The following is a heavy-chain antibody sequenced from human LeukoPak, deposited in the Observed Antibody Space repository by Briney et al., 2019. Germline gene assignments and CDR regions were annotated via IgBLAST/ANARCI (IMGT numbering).Heavy chain of an antibody. CDR1: GFTFSSYA. CDR2: ISGSGGST. CDR3: AKSSLLAVAGTGDY. J-gene: IGHJ4*02. V-gene: IGHV3-23*01. D-gene: IGHD6-19*01. Sequence: GGSPRLSCAASGFTFSSYAMSWVRQAPGKGLEWVSAISGSGGSTYYADSVKGRFTISRDNSKNTLYLQMNSLRAEDTAVYYCAKSSLLAVAGTGDYWGQGTLVTVSS.